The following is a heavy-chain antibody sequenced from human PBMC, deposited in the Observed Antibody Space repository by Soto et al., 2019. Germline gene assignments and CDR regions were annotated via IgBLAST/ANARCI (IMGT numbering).Heavy chain of an antibody. D-gene: IGHD6-19*01. CDR2: IIPIFGTA. J-gene: IGHJ4*02. CDR3: ARVMGIAVAGNFDY. V-gene: IGHV1-69*06. CDR1: GGTFSSYA. Sequence: EASVKVSCKASGGTFSSYAISWVRQAPGQGLEWMGGIIPIFGTANYAQKFQGRVTITADKSTSTAYMELSSLRSEDTAVYYCARVMGIAVAGNFDYWGRGTLVTVSS.